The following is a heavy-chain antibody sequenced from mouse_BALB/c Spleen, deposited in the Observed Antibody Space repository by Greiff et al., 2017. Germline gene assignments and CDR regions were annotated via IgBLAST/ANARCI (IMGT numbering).Heavy chain of an antibody. V-gene: IGHV5-17*02. CDR2: ISSGSSTI. CDR1: GFTFSSFG. CDR3: ARDRGKLFDY. J-gene: IGHJ2*01. Sequence: DVKLVESGGGLVQPGGSRKLSCAASGFTFSSFGMHWVRQAPEKGLEWVAYISSGSSTIYYADTVKGRFTISRDNPKNTLFLQMTSLRSEDTAMYYCARDRGKLFDYWGQGTTLTVSS.